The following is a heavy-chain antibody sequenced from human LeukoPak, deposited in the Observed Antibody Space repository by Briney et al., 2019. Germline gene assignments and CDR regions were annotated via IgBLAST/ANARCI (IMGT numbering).Heavy chain of an antibody. CDR3: ARETSQTGAHYMDV. CDR2: IYYSGST. J-gene: IGHJ6*03. CDR1: GGSISNYY. V-gene: IGHV4-59*01. D-gene: IGHD3-10*01. Sequence: SETLSLTCTVSGGSISNYYWSWIRQPPGKGLEWIGYIYYSGSTNYNPSLKSRVTISVDTSKNQFSLKVSSVTAADTAVYYCARETSQTGAHYMDVWGKGTTVTISS.